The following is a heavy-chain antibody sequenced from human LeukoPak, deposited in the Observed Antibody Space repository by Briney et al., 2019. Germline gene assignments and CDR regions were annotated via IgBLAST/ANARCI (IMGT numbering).Heavy chain of an antibody. Sequence: GGSLKLSFAASGFTFSDSAVHWVRQASGKGLEWVGRIRSKAKSYATAYAASVKGRFTISRDDSETTAYLQMNSLRVEDTAVYYCVRDGPGPDKYGDYAKDAFDIWGQGTMVTVSS. CDR1: GFTFSDSA. CDR3: VRDGPGPDKYGDYAKDAFDI. CDR2: IRSKAKSYAT. V-gene: IGHV3-73*01. J-gene: IGHJ3*02. D-gene: IGHD4-17*01.